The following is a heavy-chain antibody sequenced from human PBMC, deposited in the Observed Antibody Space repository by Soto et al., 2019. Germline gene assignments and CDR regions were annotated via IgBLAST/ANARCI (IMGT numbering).Heavy chain of an antibody. CDR2: IKQDGSEK. Sequence: GGSLRLSCAASGFTFSSYWMSWVRQAPGKGLEWVANIKQDGSEKYYVDSVKGRFTISRDNAKNSLYLQMNSLRAEDTAVYYCAREGYDILTGYYGGSNWFDPWGQGTLVTVSS. V-gene: IGHV3-7*01. D-gene: IGHD3-9*01. CDR3: AREGYDILTGYYGGSNWFDP. J-gene: IGHJ5*02. CDR1: GFTFSSYW.